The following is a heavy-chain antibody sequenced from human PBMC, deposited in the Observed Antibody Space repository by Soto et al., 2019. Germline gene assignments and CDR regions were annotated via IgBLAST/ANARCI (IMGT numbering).Heavy chain of an antibody. V-gene: IGHV3-30*18. CDR3: AKDPSGIAGAGSDY. J-gene: IGHJ4*02. CDR1: GFTFSSYG. CDR2: ISYDGSNK. D-gene: IGHD6-13*01. Sequence: GGSLRLSCAASGFTFSSYGMHWVRQAPGKGLEWVAVISYDGSNKYYADSVKGRFTISRDNSKNTLYLQMNSLRAEDTAVYYCAKDPSGIAGAGSDYWGQGTVVTVS.